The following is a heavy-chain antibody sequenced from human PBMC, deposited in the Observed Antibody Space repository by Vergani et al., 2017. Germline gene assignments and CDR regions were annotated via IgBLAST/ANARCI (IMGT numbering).Heavy chain of an antibody. V-gene: IGHV1-69*02. J-gene: IGHJ4*02. D-gene: IGHD6-19*01. Sequence: QVQLVQSGAEVKKPGSSVKVSCKASGGTFSSYTLSWVRQAPGQGLEWMGRIIPIIRLATSAQKFQDRVKITGDTSTNTVYMEMNNLRSEDTAVDYCARVSPGDNSGWEPFDYWGQGTLVTVSS. CDR2: IIPIIRLA. CDR1: GGTFSSYT. CDR3: ARVSPGDNSGWEPFDY.